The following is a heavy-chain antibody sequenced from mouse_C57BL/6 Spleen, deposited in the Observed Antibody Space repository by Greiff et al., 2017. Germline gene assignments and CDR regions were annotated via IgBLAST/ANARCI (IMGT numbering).Heavy chain of an antibody. CDR1: GYTFTSYW. CDR3: ASSPSLGYSNYAWYFDV. V-gene: IGHV1-52*01. D-gene: IGHD2-5*01. CDR2: IDPSDSET. J-gene: IGHJ1*03. Sequence: QVQLKQPGAELVRPGSSVKLSCKASGYTFTSYWMHWVKQRPIQGLEWIGNIDPSDSETHYNQKFKDKATLTVDKSSSTSYMQLSSLTSEYSAVDYVASSPSLGYSNYAWYFDVWGTGTTVTVAS.